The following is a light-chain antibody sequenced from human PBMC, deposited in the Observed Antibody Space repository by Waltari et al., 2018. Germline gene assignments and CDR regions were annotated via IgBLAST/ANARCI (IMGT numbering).Light chain of an antibody. CDR3: MQGTHWPYT. V-gene: IGKV2-30*01. CDR1: QSLVYSDGNTY. Sequence: VVMTQSPLSLPVTLGQPASIAVRSSQSLVYSDGNTYWNWLQQRPGQSPRRLINKVSSRDSGAPDRFSGSGSGTEFPLKISRVEAEDVGVYYCMQGTHWPYTFGQGTKLEIK. J-gene: IGKJ2*01. CDR2: KVS.